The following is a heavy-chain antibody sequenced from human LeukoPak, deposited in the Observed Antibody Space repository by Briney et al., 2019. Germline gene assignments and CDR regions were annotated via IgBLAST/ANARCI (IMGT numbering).Heavy chain of an antibody. D-gene: IGHD3-22*01. J-gene: IGHJ4*02. CDR2: IRGKAYVGTT. CDR1: GFTFGDYD. Sequence: GGSLRLSCTASGFTFGDYDVSWFRQAPGKGLEWVGFIRGKAYVGTTEYAASVKGRFSISRDDSKGIAYLQMNSLKTEDTAVYYCTSSAYLSYYFDYWGQGTLVTVSS. CDR3: TSSAYLSYYFDY. V-gene: IGHV3-49*03.